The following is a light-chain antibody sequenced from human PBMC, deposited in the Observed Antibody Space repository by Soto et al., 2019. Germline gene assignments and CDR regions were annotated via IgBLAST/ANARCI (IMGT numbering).Light chain of an antibody. CDR3: QQYDSSPRT. J-gene: IGKJ1*01. CDR1: QSLSSGS. V-gene: IGKV3-20*01. Sequence: NVLTQSPGTLSMSPGERATLSCRASQSLSSGSLAWYQQKPGQAPRLLISGASSRAADIPDRFSGSGSGTDFTLTINRLEPEDFAVYYCQQYDSSPRTFGQGTKVDIK. CDR2: GAS.